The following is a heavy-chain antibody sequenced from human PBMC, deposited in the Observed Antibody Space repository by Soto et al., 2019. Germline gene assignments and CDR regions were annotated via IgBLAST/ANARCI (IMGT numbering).Heavy chain of an antibody. CDR3: ARIATLSSGYYWAGGFDS. D-gene: IGHD3-22*01. CDR2: IDWDDDK. V-gene: IGHV2-70*01. J-gene: IGHJ5*01. CDR1: GFSLSTSGMC. Sequence: SGPTLVNPTQTLTLTCTFSGFSLSTSGMCVSWIRQPPGKALEWLALIDWDDDKYYSTSLKTRLTISKDTSKNQVVLTMTNMDPVDTATYYCARIATLSSGYYWAGGFDSWGQGTLVTVSS.